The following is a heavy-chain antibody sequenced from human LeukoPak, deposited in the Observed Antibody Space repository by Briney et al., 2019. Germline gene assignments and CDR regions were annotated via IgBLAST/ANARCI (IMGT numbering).Heavy chain of an antibody. CDR2: INPSGGST. CDR1: GYTFTSYY. V-gene: IGHV1-46*01. CDR3: AREPSYDSTGGFDY. J-gene: IGHJ4*02. Sequence: ASVKVSCKASGYTFTSYYMHWVRQAPGQGLEWMAIINPSGGSTTYAQKFQGRVTMTRDTSISTAYMELSRLRSDDTAVYYCAREPSYDSTGGFDYWGQGTLVTVSS. D-gene: IGHD5-12*01.